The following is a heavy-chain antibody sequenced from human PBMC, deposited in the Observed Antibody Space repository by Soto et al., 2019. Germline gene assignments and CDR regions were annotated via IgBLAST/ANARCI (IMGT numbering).Heavy chain of an antibody. V-gene: IGHV3-7*01. CDR1: GFSFSSNW. CDR3: ARVEAGAAEEYAFHI. D-gene: IGHD1-26*01. CDR2: IKQDGSEK. J-gene: IGHJ3*02. Sequence: EVQLVESGGGLVQPGGSLRLSCAASGFSFSSNWMSWVRQAPGKGLERVANIKQDGSEKYDVDSVKGLFTISRDNANTSLSVQMNSLRAGDTAVYYCARVEAGAAEEYAFHIWGQGTMVTFAS.